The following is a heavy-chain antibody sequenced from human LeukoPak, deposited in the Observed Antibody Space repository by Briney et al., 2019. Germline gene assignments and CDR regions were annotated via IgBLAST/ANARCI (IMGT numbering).Heavy chain of an antibody. CDR1: GFTLSTYA. V-gene: IGHV3-64*01. CDR2: LSSDGYST. CDR3: ARGQQLVIRPFDY. J-gene: IGHJ4*02. D-gene: IGHD6-13*01. Sequence: PGGSLRLSCATSGFTLSTYAMHWVRQAPGKGLEYVSSLSSDGYSTYYANSVKGRFTISRDNSKDTLDLQMGSMRPEDTAVYSCARGQQLVIRPFDYWGQGTLVTVSS.